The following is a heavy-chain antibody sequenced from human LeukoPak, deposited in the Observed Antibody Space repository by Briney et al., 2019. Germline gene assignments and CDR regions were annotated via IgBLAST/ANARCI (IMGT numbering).Heavy chain of an antibody. CDR1: GGSISSYY. Sequence: SETLSLTCTVSGGSISSYYWSWIRQPPGKGLEWIGYIYYSGSTNYNPSLKSRVTISVDTSKNQFSLKLSSVTAADTAVYYCARGSPLLRWPDYWGQGTLVTVSS. J-gene: IGHJ4*02. CDR2: IYYSGST. D-gene: IGHD4-23*01. CDR3: ARGSPLLRWPDY. V-gene: IGHV4-59*12.